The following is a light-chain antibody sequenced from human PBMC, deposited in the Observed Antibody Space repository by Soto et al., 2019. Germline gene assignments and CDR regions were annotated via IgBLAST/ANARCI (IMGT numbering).Light chain of an antibody. V-gene: IGLV2-14*03. CDR2: RVR. CDR1: TSDVGAYNY. J-gene: IGLJ3*02. Sequence: QSALTQPASVSGSPGQSITISCTGTTSDVGAYNYVSWHQQHPGRAPKRLIYRVRYRPSGVSTRFSGSKAGNTAYLTISGLQAEDEADYYCSSFTTLTTRVFGGGSKLTVL. CDR3: SSFTTLTTRV.